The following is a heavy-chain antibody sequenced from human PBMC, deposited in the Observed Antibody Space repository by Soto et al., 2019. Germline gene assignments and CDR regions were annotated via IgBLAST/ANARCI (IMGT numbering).Heavy chain of an antibody. CDR2: IYTGGSI. D-gene: IGHD3-22*01. CDR1: GGSLSNYY. CDR3: ARDLDSSGFSHEWFDP. Sequence: PSETLSLTGTVSGGSLSNYYWSWIRQPTGKGLEWIGRIYTGGSINYNPSLKSRVTMSVDTSKQQFSLKLTSVTAADTAVYYCARDLDSSGFSHEWFDPSGQGTLVTLSS. V-gene: IGHV4-4*07. J-gene: IGHJ5*02.